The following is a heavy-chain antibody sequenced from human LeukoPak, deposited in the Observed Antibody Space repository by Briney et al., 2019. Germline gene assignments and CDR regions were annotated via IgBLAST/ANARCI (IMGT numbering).Heavy chain of an antibody. CDR2: ISYDGSNK. D-gene: IGHD1-26*01. J-gene: IGHJ4*02. CDR3: AKDRSGSYDHFDY. CDR1: GFTFSHYG. Sequence: PGGSLGLSCAASGFTFSHYGMHWVRQAPGKGLEWVTLISYDGSNKKYADSVKGRFTISRDNSKNTLYLQMNSLRGEDTAVYYCAKDRSGSYDHFDYWGQGTRVTVSS. V-gene: IGHV3-30*18.